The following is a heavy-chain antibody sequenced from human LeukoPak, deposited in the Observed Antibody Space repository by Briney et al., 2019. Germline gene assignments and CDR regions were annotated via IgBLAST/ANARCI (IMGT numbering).Heavy chain of an antibody. Sequence: PEGSLRLSCVASGFTFSSYWMTWVRQAPGKGLEWVANIKTDGSQIYYLDSVKGRFTISRDNAKNSLYLQMNSLRAEDTAVYYCARDLNWETYWGQGTLVSVSS. J-gene: IGHJ4*02. CDR1: GFTFSSYW. CDR2: IKTDGSQI. D-gene: IGHD7-27*01. CDR3: ARDLNWETY. V-gene: IGHV3-7*01.